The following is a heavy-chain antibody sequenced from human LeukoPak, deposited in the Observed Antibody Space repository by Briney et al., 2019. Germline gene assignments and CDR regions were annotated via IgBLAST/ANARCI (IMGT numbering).Heavy chain of an antibody. V-gene: IGHV1-2*02. CDR3: ARDGGGYCSSTSCYSNDAFDI. CDR2: INPNSGGT. Sequence: ASVKVSCKASGYTFTGYYMHWVRQAPGQGLEWMGWINPNSGGTNYAQKFQGRVTMTRDTSISTAYMELSRLRSDDTAVYYCARDGGGYCSSTSCYSNDAFDIWGQGKMVTVSS. D-gene: IGHD2-2*01. CDR1: GYTFTGYY. J-gene: IGHJ3*02.